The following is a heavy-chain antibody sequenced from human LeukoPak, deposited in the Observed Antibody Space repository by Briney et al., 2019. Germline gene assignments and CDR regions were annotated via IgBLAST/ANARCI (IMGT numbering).Heavy chain of an antibody. CDR1: GGTFSSYA. CDR3: ARSSSGDTWDLFDY. D-gene: IGHD1-26*01. J-gene: IGHJ4*02. V-gene: IGHV1-69*05. CDR2: IIPIFGTA. Sequence: SVKVSCEASGGTFSSYAISWVRQAPGQGLEWMGGIIPIFGTANYAQKFQGRVTITTDESTSTAYMELSSLRSEDTAVYYCARSSSGDTWDLFDYWGQGTLVTVSS.